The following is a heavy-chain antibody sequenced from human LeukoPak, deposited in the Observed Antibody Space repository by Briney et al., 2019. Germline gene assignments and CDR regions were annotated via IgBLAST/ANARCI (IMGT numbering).Heavy chain of an antibody. V-gene: IGHV3-72*01. D-gene: IGHD1-26*01. Sequence: PGGSLRLSCEASGFTFSDHYMDWVRQAPGKGLEWVGRTGKKVNSYTTEYAASVKGRFTISRDDSKNSLYLQLNSLKTEDTAVYYCVRVVGEAFFDYWGQGTLVTVSS. CDR3: VRVVGEAFFDY. CDR1: GFTFSDHY. CDR2: TGKKVNSYTT. J-gene: IGHJ4*02.